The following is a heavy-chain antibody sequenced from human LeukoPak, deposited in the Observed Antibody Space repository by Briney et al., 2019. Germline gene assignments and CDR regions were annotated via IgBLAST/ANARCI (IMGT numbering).Heavy chain of an antibody. CDR3: VSQEVVPH. CDR1: GFSFTNYW. Sequence: GGSLRLSCAASGFSFTNYWMSWVRQAPGKGLEWVANVKEDGTTEQYVDSVKGRFTISRDNAKNSLYLQMDSLRAEDTAVYYCVSQEVVPHWGQGTRVSVSS. D-gene: IGHD2-15*01. J-gene: IGHJ4*02. CDR2: VKEDGTTE. V-gene: IGHV3-7*01.